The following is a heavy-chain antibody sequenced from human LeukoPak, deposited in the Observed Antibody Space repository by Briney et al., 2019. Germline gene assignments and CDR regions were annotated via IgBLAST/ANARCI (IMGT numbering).Heavy chain of an antibody. CDR2: IYYSGST. CDR1: GGSISSYY. D-gene: IGHD3-22*01. V-gene: IGHV4-59*08. CDR3: ARHGDYYDSSGYYYVLNAFDI. Sequence: SQTLSLTCTVSGGSISSYYLSWIRQPPGKALVWIGHIYYSGSTNSNTSLQSRVTILIESSKNQFSLKLSSVTAADTAVYYCARHGDYYDSSGYYYVLNAFDIWGQGTMVTVVS. J-gene: IGHJ3*02.